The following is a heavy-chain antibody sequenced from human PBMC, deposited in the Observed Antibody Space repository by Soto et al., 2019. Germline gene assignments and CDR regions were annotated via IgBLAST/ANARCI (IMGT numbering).Heavy chain of an antibody. J-gene: IGHJ6*02. CDR2: INHSGST. Sequence: PSETLSLTCAVYGGSFSGYYWSWIRQPPGKGLEWIGEINHSGSTNYNPSLKSRVTISVDTSKNQFSLKLSSVTAADTAVYYCARGRLGVAGYYGMDVWGQGTTVTVSS. D-gene: IGHD6-13*01. CDR1: GGSFSGYY. CDR3: ARGRLGVAGYYGMDV. V-gene: IGHV4-34*01.